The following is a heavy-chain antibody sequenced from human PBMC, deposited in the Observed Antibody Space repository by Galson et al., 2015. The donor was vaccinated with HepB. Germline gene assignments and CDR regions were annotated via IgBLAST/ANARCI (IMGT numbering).Heavy chain of an antibody. CDR2: IKQDGSEK. V-gene: IGHV3-7*01. D-gene: IGHD6-19*01. J-gene: IGHJ4*02. Sequence: SLRLSCAASGFTFSSYWMSWVRQAPGKGLEWVANIKQDGSEKYYVDSVKGRFTISRDNAKNSLYLQMNSLRAEDTAVYYCARVPGMYSSGWYGEAFDYWGQGTLVTVSS. CDR1: GFTFSSYW. CDR3: ARVPGMYSSGWYGEAFDY.